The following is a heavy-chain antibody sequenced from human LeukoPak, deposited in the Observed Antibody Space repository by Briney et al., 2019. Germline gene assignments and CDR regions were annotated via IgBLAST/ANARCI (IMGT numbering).Heavy chain of an antibody. D-gene: IGHD3-10*01. V-gene: IGHV4-34*01. CDR3: ARGSMVRGYPTRY. Sequence: GSLRLSCAASGFTFSTYWMTWIRQPPGKGLEWIGEIHHSGTTNYNPSLKSRVTISVDTSKNQFSPTLNSVTAADTAVYYCARGSMVRGYPTRYWGQGTLVTVSS. CDR2: IHHSGTT. J-gene: IGHJ4*02. CDR1: GFTFSTYW.